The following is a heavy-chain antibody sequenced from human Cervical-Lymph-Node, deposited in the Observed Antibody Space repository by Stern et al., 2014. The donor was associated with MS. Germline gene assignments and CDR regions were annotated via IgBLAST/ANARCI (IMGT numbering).Heavy chain of an antibody. Sequence: VQLVQSGAEVKKPGASVKVSCKASGYTFTHYGINWVRQAPGQGLEWMGWISAYNGNTNYAQRLQGRVTMTTVTSTSTAYMELRSLRSDDTAVYYCARDRLPLGELSLPGDYWGQGTLVTVSS. J-gene: IGHJ4*02. CDR3: ARDRLPLGELSLPGDY. CDR2: ISAYNGNT. V-gene: IGHV1-18*01. CDR1: GYTFTHYG. D-gene: IGHD3-16*02.